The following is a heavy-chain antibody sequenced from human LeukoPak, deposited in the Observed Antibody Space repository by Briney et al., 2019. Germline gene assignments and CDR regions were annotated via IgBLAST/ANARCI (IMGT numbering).Heavy chain of an antibody. V-gene: IGHV1-46*01. D-gene: IGHD3-10*01. CDR1: GYTFTSYY. CDR3: AIGWGPHGSGSYSPNY. CDR2: INPSGGST. Sequence: EASVKVSCTASGYTFTSYYMHWVRQAPGQGLEWMGIINPSGGSTSYAQKFQGRVTMTRDTSTSTVYMELSSLRSEDTAVYYCAIGWGPHGSGSYSPNYWGQGTLVTVSS. J-gene: IGHJ4*02.